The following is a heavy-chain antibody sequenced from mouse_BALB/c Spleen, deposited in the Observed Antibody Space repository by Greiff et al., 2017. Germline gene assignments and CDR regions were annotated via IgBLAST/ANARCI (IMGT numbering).Heavy chain of an antibody. V-gene: IGHV1-14*01. Sequence: VQLKESGPELVKPGASVKMSCKASGYTFTSYVMHWVKQKPGQGLEWIGYINPYNDGTKYNEKFKGKATLTSDKSSSTAYMELSSLTSEDSAVYYCARRQSPYGNYEDYFDYWGQGTTLTVSS. J-gene: IGHJ2*01. D-gene: IGHD2-10*02. CDR2: INPYNDGT. CDR1: GYTFTSYV. CDR3: ARRQSPYGNYEDYFDY.